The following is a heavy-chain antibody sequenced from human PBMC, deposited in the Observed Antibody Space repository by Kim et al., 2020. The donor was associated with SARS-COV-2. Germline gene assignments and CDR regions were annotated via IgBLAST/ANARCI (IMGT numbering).Heavy chain of an antibody. CDR3: ARGGRAFMITFGGVIVY. J-gene: IGHJ4*02. Sequence: VKGRFTIARDNAKNSLYLQMNSLRAEDTAVYYCARGGRAFMITFGGVIVYWGQGTLVTVSS. D-gene: IGHD3-16*02. V-gene: IGHV3-11*06.